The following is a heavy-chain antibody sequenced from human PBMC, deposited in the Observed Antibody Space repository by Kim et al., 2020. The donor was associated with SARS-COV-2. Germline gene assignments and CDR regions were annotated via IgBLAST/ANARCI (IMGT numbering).Heavy chain of an antibody. V-gene: IGHV3-11*06. Sequence: VKGRFTTSRDNAKNSLYLQMNSLRAEDTAVYYCARDVRYSSSWYSGKFDYWGQGTLVTVSS. D-gene: IGHD6-13*01. CDR3: ARDVRYSSSWYSGKFDY. J-gene: IGHJ4*02.